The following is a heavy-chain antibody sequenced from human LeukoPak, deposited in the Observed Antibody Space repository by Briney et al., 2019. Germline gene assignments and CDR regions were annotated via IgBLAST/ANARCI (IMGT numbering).Heavy chain of an antibody. V-gene: IGHV4-34*01. Sequence: PSETLSLTCAVYGGSFSGYYWSWIRQPPGKGLEWIGEINHSGSTNYNPSLKSRVTISVDTSKNQFSLKLSSVTAADTAVYYCARLARSGYSSSWYSAQWLVQPRFGYWGQGTLVTVSS. J-gene: IGHJ4*02. CDR3: ARLARSGYSSSWYSAQWLVQPRFGY. CDR1: GGSFSGYY. CDR2: INHSGST. D-gene: IGHD6-13*01.